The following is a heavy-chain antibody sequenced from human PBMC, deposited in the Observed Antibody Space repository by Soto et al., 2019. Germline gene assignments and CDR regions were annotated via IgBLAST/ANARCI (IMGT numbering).Heavy chain of an antibody. D-gene: IGHD3-10*01. CDR1: GGSISSFY. Sequence: QVHQQASGPGLVKPSETLSLNCTVSGGSISSFYWSWFRQTPGKGLEWLGYMYYTGRTVYNPSLKRRVPNSLGSTKTQFALKLSSVTASDTAVYYCARVMYVSGSYLHTFDYWGQGTLVTVSS. J-gene: IGHJ4*02. CDR3: ARVMYVSGSYLHTFDY. V-gene: IGHV4-59*01. CDR2: MYYTGRT.